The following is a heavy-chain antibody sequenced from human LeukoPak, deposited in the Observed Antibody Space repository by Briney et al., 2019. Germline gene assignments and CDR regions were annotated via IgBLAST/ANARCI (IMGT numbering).Heavy chain of an antibody. CDR3: ARGSDYYDSSGLNYFDY. CDR2: FYYSGST. J-gene: IGHJ4*02. Sequence: SETLSLTCTVSGGSISSGDYYWSWIRQPPGKGLEWIGYFYYSGSTYYNPSLKSRVAISVDTSKNQFSLKLSSVTAADTAVYYCARGSDYYDSSGLNYFDYWGQGTLVTVSS. CDR1: GGSISSGDYY. D-gene: IGHD3-22*01. V-gene: IGHV4-30-4*01.